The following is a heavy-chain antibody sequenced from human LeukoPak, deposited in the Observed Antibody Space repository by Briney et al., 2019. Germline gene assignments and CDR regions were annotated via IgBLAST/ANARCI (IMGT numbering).Heavy chain of an antibody. J-gene: IGHJ4*02. CDR1: GGSISSGGYS. V-gene: IGHV4-30-2*01. CDR2: IYHSGST. CDR3: ARTTVTTLYFDY. Sequence: PSETLSLTCAVSGGSISSGGYSWSWIRQPPGKGLEWIGYIYHSGSTYYNPSLKSRVTISVDRSKNQFSLKLSSVTAADTAVYYCARTTVTTLYFDYWGQGTLVTASS. D-gene: IGHD4-17*01.